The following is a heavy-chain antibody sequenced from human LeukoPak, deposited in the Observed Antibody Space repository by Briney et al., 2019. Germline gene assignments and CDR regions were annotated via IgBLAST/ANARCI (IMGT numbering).Heavy chain of an antibody. CDR2: INSDGSTT. D-gene: IGHD3-10*01. CDR1: GFTFSSYW. CDR3: ARGRAGNYYNHNDY. Sequence: GGSLRLSCAASGFTFSSYWMHWVRQAPGKGLVWVSRINSDGSTTSYADSVMGRFTISRDNAKNTLYLQMNSLRAEDTAVHYCARGRAGNYYNHNDYWGQGTLVTVSS. V-gene: IGHV3-74*01. J-gene: IGHJ4*01.